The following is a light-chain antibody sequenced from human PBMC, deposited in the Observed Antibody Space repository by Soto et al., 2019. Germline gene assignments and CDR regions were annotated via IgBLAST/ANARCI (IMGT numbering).Light chain of an antibody. CDR3: FSFTTTGTHV. Sequence: YVLTQPSSLSGSPGQSITISCTGTNSDIGAYDYVSWFQQHPGKAPKLMISEVNNRPSGVSNRFSCSKSGNTAYLTISRLLVEDEAEYFCFSFTTTGTHVFGTGSKVTVL. V-gene: IGLV2-14*01. CDR2: EVN. CDR1: NSDIGAYDY. J-gene: IGLJ1*01.